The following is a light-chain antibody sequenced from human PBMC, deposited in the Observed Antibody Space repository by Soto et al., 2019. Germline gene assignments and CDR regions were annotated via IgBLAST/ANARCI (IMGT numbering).Light chain of an antibody. CDR3: ATWDDDLYTPI. J-gene: IGLJ2*01. CDR1: SGSVSTRYY. CDR2: STS. V-gene: IGLV8-61*01. Sequence: QTVVTQEPSFSVSPGGTVTLTCGVSSGSVSTRYYPSWYQQTPGQAPRTLIYSTSTRSSGVPDRFSGSKSGTSASLAITGLRSDDEADYYCATWDDDLYTPIIGGGTKLTVL.